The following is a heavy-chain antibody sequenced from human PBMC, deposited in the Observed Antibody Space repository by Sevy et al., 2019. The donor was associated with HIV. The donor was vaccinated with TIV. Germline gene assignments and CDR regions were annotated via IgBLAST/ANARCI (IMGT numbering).Heavy chain of an antibody. J-gene: IGHJ4*02. D-gene: IGHD3-10*01. CDR2: IAGHSGDT. CDR1: GFLFDDYS. Sequence: ASVKVSCKTSGFLFDDYSIAWIRQAPGQGLEWLGRIAGHSGDTDYAEKFQGRVTMTTRPSTRTVYMELRSLNVDDTGVDYCAGDRRFFYQYWGQGTSVTVSS. V-gene: IGHV1-18*01. CDR3: AGDRRFFYQY.